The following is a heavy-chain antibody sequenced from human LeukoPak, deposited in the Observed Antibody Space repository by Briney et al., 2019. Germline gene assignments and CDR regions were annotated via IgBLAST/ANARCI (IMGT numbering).Heavy chain of an antibody. J-gene: IGHJ4*02. CDR3: ASGYSYGYYFDY. CDR1: GFTFSSYA. D-gene: IGHD5-18*01. V-gene: IGHV3-23*01. Sequence: PGGSLRLSCAASGFTFSSYAMSWVRQAPGKGLEWVSAISGSGGSTYYADSVKGRFTISGDNSKNTLYLQMNSLRAEDTAVYYCASGYSYGYYFDYWGQGTLVTVSS. CDR2: ISGSGGST.